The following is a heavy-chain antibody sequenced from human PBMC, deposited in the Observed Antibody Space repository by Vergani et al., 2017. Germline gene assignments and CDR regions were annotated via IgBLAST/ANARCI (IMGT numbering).Heavy chain of an antibody. CDR2: ISGSGGFT. J-gene: IGHJ4*02. CDR1: GFTFTNFA. V-gene: IGHV3-23*01. Sequence: EVQLLESGGNLVQPGGSLRLSCAASGFTFTNFAMTWVRQAPGEGLEWVSGISGSGGFTYYADAVKGRFTISRDNYKKTMFLKMNNLRAEDTAVYYCAKDNVPGYYDSSGYCDYWGQGTLVTVSS. CDR3: AKDNVPGYYDSSGYCDY. D-gene: IGHD3-22*01.